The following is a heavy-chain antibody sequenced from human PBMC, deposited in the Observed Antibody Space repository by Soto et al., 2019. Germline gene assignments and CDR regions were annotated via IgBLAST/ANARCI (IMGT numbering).Heavy chain of an antibody. D-gene: IGHD2-2*01. CDR2: GRPNSGKT. J-gene: IGHJ4*02. Sequence: QVQLVQSGAEVKNPGASVKVSCKATGYNFRDYGAIWARQAPGQGLEWMGYGRPNSGKTTYGQALQGRVTMTTETTPTTAYLELRSLRSDDTGVYYCAREIWSTSGPQNFFDDWGQGTLVTVSS. CDR3: AREIWSTSGPQNFFDD. V-gene: IGHV1-18*01. CDR1: GYNFRDYG.